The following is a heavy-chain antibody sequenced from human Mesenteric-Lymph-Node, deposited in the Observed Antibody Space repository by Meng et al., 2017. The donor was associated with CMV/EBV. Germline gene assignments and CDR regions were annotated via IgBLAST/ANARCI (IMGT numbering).Heavy chain of an antibody. D-gene: IGHD4-23*01. Sequence: QVQLQQWGAGLLKPSEPLPLTCAVYGGSFSGYYWSWIRQPPGKGLEWIGEINHSGSTNYNPSLKSRVTISVDTSKNQFSLKLSSVTAADTAVYYCARHQRWLKSEGGFNYWGQGTLVTVSS. V-gene: IGHV4-34*01. CDR1: GGSFSGYY. J-gene: IGHJ4*02. CDR2: INHSGST. CDR3: ARHQRWLKSEGGFNY.